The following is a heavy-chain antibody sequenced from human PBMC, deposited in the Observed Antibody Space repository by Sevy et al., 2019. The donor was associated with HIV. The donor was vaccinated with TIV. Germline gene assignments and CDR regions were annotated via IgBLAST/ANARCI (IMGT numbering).Heavy chain of an antibody. D-gene: IGHD3-3*01. Sequence: GGSLRLSCAASGFTFSSYGMHWVRQAPGKGLEWVAVISYDGSNKNYADSVKGRFTISRDNSKNTLYLQMNSLRAEDTAGYYCAKEAGSGRVTIFGVVIKGFIDYWGQGTLVTVSS. CDR2: ISYDGSNK. V-gene: IGHV3-30*18. CDR3: AKEAGSGRVTIFGVVIKGFIDY. J-gene: IGHJ4*02. CDR1: GFTFSSYG.